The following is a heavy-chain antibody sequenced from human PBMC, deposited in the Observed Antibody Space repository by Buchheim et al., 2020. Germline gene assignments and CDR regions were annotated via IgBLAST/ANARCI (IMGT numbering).Heavy chain of an antibody. V-gene: IGHV3-48*02. CDR3: ARRDSSRGMDV. Sequence: EVQLVESGGGLVQPGGSLRLSCAASGFTFSSYSMNWVRQAPGKGLEWVSYISSSSSTIYYADSVKGRFTISRDNAKNSLYLLMNSRRDEDTAVYYCARRDSSRGMDVWGQGTT. CDR1: GFTFSSYS. J-gene: IGHJ6*02. D-gene: IGHD3-22*01. CDR2: ISSSSSTI.